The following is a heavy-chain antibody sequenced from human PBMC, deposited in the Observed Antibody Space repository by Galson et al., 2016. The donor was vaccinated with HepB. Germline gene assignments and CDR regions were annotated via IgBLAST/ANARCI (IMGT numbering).Heavy chain of an antibody. CDR1: GGSISSGTYY. J-gene: IGHJ6*02. D-gene: IGHD3-10*01. CDR3: AREAITKVRGVIISNGMDV. Sequence: TLSLTCTVSGGSISSGTYYWSWIRQHPEKGLEWVGFIYYSGRTYYNPSLKSRVTMSVDTSNNHFSLRLNFVTAADTAVYYCAREAITKVRGVIISNGMDVWGQGTTVIVAS. CDR2: IYYSGRT. V-gene: IGHV4-31*03.